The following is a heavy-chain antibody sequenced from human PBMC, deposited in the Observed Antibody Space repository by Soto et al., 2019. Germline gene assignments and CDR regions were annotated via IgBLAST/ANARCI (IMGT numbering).Heavy chain of an antibody. Sequence: PSETLSLTCTVSGGSISSYYWSWIRQPPGKGLEWIGYIYYSGSTNYNPSLKSRVTISVDTSKNQFSLKLSSVTAADTAVYYCARVSTAAAAPLFDYWGQGTLVTVSS. CDR2: IYYSGST. CDR3: ARVSTAAAAPLFDY. D-gene: IGHD6-13*01. J-gene: IGHJ4*02. V-gene: IGHV4-59*01. CDR1: GGSISSYY.